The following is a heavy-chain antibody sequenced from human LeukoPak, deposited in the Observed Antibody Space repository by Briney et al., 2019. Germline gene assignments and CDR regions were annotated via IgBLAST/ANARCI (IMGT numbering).Heavy chain of an antibody. V-gene: IGHV4-59*01. J-gene: IGHJ6*03. CDR2: IYYSGST. CDR1: GGSISSYY. Sequence: SETLSLTCTVSGGSISSYYWSWIRQPPGKGLEWIGYIYYSGSTNYNPSLKSRVTISVDTSKNQFSLKLSSVTAADTAVYYCARFSGYYDSSGYYRNYYYYYMDVWGKGTTVTISS. D-gene: IGHD3-22*01. CDR3: ARFSGYYDSSGYYRNYYYYYMDV.